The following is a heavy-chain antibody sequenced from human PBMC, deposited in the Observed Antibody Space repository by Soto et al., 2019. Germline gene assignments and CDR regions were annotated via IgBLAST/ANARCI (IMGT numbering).Heavy chain of an antibody. Sequence: SETLSLTCAVSGGSISSSNWWSWVRQPPGKGLEWIGEIYHSGSTNYNPSLKSRVTISVDKSKNQFSLKLSSVTAADTAVYYCARATYYYDRSGYRMGYYFDYWGQGTLVTVSS. J-gene: IGHJ4*02. CDR2: IYHSGST. V-gene: IGHV4-4*02. D-gene: IGHD3-22*01. CDR1: GGSISSSNW. CDR3: ARATYYYDRSGYRMGYYFDY.